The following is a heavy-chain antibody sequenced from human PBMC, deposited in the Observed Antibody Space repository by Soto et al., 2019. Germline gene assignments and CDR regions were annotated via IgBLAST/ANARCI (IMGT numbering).Heavy chain of an antibody. V-gene: IGHV3-23*01. J-gene: IGHJ6*02. Sequence: GGSLRLSCAASGFTFSSYAMSWVRQAPGKGLEWVSAISGSGGSTYYADSVKGRFTISRDNSKNTLYLQMNSLRAEDTAVYYCARIMITTPTYYYYYGMDVWGQGTTVTVSS. CDR2: ISGSGGST. CDR3: ARIMITTPTYYYYYGMDV. D-gene: IGHD3-16*01. CDR1: GFTFSSYA.